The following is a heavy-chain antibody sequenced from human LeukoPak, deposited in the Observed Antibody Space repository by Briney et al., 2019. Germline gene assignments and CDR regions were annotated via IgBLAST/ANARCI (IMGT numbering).Heavy chain of an antibody. J-gene: IGHJ3*02. CDR2: IYYSGSA. V-gene: IGHV4-59*01. CDR1: GGSISSYY. Sequence: SETLSLTCTVSGGSISSYYWSWIRQPPGKGLGWIGYIYYSGSANYNPSLKSRVTISVDTSKNQFSLKLSSVTAADTAVYYCARNLRGSPRAFDIWGQGTMVTVSS. CDR3: ARNLRGSPRAFDI. D-gene: IGHD1-26*01.